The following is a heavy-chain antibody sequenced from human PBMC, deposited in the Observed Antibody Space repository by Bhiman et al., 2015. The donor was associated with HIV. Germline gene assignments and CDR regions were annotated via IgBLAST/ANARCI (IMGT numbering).Heavy chain of an antibody. Sequence: QVQLVESGGTLVKPGGSLRLSCVASGFTFTDYYMSWIRQAPGRGLEWLSYISSTDNTISYADSVKGRFTISRDNAKNSLYLQMNSLRAEDTAVYYCATEPGGTTQGRFDFWGQGTLVTVSS. J-gene: IGHJ4*02. CDR3: ATEPGGTTQGRFDF. CDR1: GFTFTDYY. CDR2: ISSTDNTI. V-gene: IGHV3-11*04. D-gene: IGHD1-7*01.